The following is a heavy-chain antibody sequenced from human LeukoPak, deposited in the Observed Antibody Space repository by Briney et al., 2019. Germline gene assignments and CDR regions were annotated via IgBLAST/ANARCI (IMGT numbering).Heavy chain of an antibody. Sequence: SETLSLTCAVYGGSFSGYYWSWIRQPPGKGLEWIGEINHSGSTNYNPSLKSRVTISVDTSKNQFSLKLSSVTAADTAVYYCALNYYGSGSYSDGWDYWGQGTLVTVSS. CDR2: INHSGST. D-gene: IGHD3-10*01. CDR3: ALNYYGSGSYSDGWDY. CDR1: GGSFSGYY. V-gene: IGHV4-34*01. J-gene: IGHJ4*02.